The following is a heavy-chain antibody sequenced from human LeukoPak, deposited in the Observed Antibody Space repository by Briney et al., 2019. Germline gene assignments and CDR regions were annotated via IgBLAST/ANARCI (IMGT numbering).Heavy chain of an antibody. Sequence: SETLSLTCTVSSGSIRSNSYYWGWIRQPPGKGLEWIGTIYNSGTTYYSPCLKSQVTLPIDTYTTQFSLKVNSVTAADTEIYYCARHARGLATRPYYFDSWGQGTLVTVSS. CDR3: ARHARGLATRPYYFDS. J-gene: IGHJ4*02. CDR2: IYNSGTT. D-gene: IGHD3-3*02. CDR1: SGSIRSNSYY. V-gene: IGHV4-39*01.